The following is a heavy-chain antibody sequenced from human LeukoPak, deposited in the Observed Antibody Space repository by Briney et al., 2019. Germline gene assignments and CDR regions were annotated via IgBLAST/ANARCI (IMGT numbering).Heavy chain of an antibody. CDR2: ISGSGGST. D-gene: IGHD6-19*01. CDR1: GFTFSSYA. Sequence: GGSLRLSCAASGFTFSSYAMSWVRQAPGKGLEWVSAISGSGGSTYYADSVKGRFTISRDNSKNTLYLQMNSLRAEDTAVYYCAKADLPLIAVAGSPYFDYWGRGTLVTVSS. J-gene: IGHJ4*02. V-gene: IGHV3-23*01. CDR3: AKADLPLIAVAGSPYFDY.